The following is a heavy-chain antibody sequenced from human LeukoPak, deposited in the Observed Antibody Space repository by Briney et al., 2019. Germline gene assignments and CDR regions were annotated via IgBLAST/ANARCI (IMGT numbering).Heavy chain of an antibody. J-gene: IGHJ4*02. CDR1: GYSISSGYY. CDR2: IYHSGST. Sequence: PSETLSLTCTVSGYSISSGYYWGWIRQPPGKGLEWIGSIYHSGSTYYNPSLKSRVTISVDKSKNQFSLKLSSVTAADTAVYYCARADTVVVPAAIRFYWGQGTLVTVSS. D-gene: IGHD2-2*01. CDR3: ARADTVVVPAAIRFY. V-gene: IGHV4-38-2*02.